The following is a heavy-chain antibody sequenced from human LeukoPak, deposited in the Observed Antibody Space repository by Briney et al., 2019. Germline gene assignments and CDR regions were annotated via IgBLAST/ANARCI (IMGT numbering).Heavy chain of an antibody. CDR3: ARESSLIRLWHDD. CDR2: INPNSGGT. V-gene: IGHV1-2*02. CDR1: GYTFTGYY. Sequence: GASVKVSCKASGYTFTGYYMHWVRQAPGQGLEWMGWINPNSGGTNYAQKFQGRVTMTRDTSISTAYMEVSRLRSDDTAVYYCARESSLIRLWHDDWGQGTLVTVSS. J-gene: IGHJ4*02. D-gene: IGHD5-18*01.